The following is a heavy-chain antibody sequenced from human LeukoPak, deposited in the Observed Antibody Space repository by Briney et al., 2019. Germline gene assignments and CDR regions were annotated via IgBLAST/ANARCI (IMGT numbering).Heavy chain of an antibody. D-gene: IGHD3-10*01. CDR3: ARVQEWFGELSWFDP. Sequence: SETLSLTCAVYGGSFSGYYWSWIRQPPGKGLEWIGYIYYSGSTNYNPSLKSRVTISVDTSKNQFSLKLSSVTAADTAVYYCARVQEWFGELSWFDPWGQGTLVTVSS. CDR1: GGSFSGYY. V-gene: IGHV4-59*01. CDR2: IYYSGST. J-gene: IGHJ5*02.